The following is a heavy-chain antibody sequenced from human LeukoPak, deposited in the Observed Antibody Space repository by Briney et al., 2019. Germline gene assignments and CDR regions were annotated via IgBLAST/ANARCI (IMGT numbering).Heavy chain of an antibody. Sequence: GGSLRLSCAASGFTFSSYAMSWVRQAPGKGLEWVSEISGGGGSTYYADSVKGRFTISRDDSKNTLYLQMNSLRAEDTAVYYCARTGLTYLTTVTTWVAYWGQGALVTVSS. CDR2: ISGGGGST. CDR3: ARTGLTYLTTVTTWVAY. CDR1: GFTFSSYA. D-gene: IGHD4-17*01. J-gene: IGHJ4*02. V-gene: IGHV3-23*01.